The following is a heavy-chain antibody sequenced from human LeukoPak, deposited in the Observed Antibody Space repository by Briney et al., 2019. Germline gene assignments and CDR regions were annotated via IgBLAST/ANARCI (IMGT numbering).Heavy chain of an antibody. CDR3: AKAYTRSWYAAFDI. Sequence: GGSLRLSCAASGFAFTDYAISWVRQAPGKGLEGVSAITDSGGATYYADSVKGRFTISRDNSKNTLYLQMNSLRGDDTAIYYCAKAYTRSWYAAFDIWGQGTMVTISS. J-gene: IGHJ3*02. V-gene: IGHV3-23*01. CDR1: GFAFTDYA. CDR2: ITDSGGAT. D-gene: IGHD6-13*01.